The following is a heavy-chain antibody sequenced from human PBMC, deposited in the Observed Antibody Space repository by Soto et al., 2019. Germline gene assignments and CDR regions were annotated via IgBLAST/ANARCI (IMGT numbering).Heavy chain of an antibody. CDR3: ARDSPQNCFSTRSYPLFDY. D-gene: IGHD2-2*01. CDR1: GFTFISYA. Sequence: QVQLVESGGGVVQPGRSLRLSCAASGFTFISYAMHWVRQAPGKGLEWVAVISYDGSNKYYADSVKGRFSISRDTSKNTLYLHINSLRAEDTAVYYCARDSPQNCFSTRSYPLFDYWGQGTLVTVSS. J-gene: IGHJ4*02. CDR2: ISYDGSNK. V-gene: IGHV3-30-3*01.